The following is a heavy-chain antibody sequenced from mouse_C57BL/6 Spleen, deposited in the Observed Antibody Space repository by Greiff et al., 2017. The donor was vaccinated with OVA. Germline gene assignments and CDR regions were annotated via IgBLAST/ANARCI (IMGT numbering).Heavy chain of an antibody. D-gene: IGHD1-1*01. V-gene: IGHV1-39*01. CDR3: ARGYSGSIYFDY. CDR1: GYSFTDYN. Sequence: VQLKESGPELVKPGASVKISCKASGYSFTDYNMNWVKQSNGKSLEWIGVINPNYGTTSYNQKFKGKATLTVDQSSSTAYMQLNSLTSEDSAVYYSARGYSGSIYFDYWGQGTTLTVSS. J-gene: IGHJ2*01. CDR2: INPNYGTT.